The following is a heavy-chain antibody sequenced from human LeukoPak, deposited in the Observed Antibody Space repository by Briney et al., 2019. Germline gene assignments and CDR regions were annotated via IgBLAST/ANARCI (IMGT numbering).Heavy chain of an antibody. V-gene: IGHV1-2*02. CDR2: INPNSGGT. CDR3: ASAPLITETTYYYYGMDV. D-gene: IGHD1-14*01. J-gene: IGHJ6*02. Sequence: GASVKVSCKASGYTFTGYYMHWVRQAPGQGLEWMGWINPNSGGTNYAQKFQGRVTMTRDTSISTAYMELSRLRSDDTAVYYCASAPLITETTYYYYGMDVWGQGTTVTVSS. CDR1: GYTFTGYY.